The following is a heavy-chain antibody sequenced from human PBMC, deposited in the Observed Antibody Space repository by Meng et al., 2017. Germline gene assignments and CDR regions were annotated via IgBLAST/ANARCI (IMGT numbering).Heavy chain of an antibody. CDR2: IYYSGGT. Sequence: SETLSLTCTVSGGSISSYYWSWIRQPPGKGLEWIGYIYYSGGTNYNPSLKSRVTISVDTSKNQFSLKLSSVTAADTAVYYCARYRLAGKHAFDIWGQGTMVTVSS. D-gene: IGHD7-27*01. CDR3: ARYRLAGKHAFDI. CDR1: GGSISSYY. J-gene: IGHJ3*02. V-gene: IGHV4-59*01.